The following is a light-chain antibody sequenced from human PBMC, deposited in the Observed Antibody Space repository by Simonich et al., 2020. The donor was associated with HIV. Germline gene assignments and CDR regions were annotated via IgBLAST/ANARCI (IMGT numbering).Light chain of an antibody. J-gene: IGKJ1*01. V-gene: IGKV1-5*03. CDR1: QRINSW. CDR2: KAS. CDR3: QQYNSYPRT. Sequence: DSQMTQSPSTLSASVGNRVTITCRASQRINSWVAWYQQKPGKVPKLLIYKASSLESGVPSRFSGSGSGTEFTLTISSLQPDDFATYYCQQYNSYPRTFGPGTKVEIK.